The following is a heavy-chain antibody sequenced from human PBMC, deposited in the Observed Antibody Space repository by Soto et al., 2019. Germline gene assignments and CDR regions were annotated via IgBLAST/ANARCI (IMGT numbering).Heavy chain of an antibody. CDR3: AMAGNERYFEY. V-gene: IGHV4-61*01. CDR1: GGSVGSRPYY. CDR2: VAYTGTT. D-gene: IGHD1-1*01. Sequence: QVQLQESGPGLVKPSEPLSLTCAVSGGSVGSRPYYWSWIRQPPGKGLEWIGYVAYTGTTNYNPSLKSRVTISVVTSKNRVSLKLISVRFADTAVYYCAMAGNERYFEYWGQVILVNVYS. J-gene: IGHJ4*02.